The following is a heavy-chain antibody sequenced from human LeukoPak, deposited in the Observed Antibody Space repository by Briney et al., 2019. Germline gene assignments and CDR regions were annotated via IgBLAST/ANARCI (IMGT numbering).Heavy chain of an antibody. D-gene: IGHD6-6*01. CDR2: IHPGDADT. V-gene: IGHV5-51*01. J-gene: IGHJ3*02. CDR1: GYSFTSYW. CDR3: ASFEHSISPDVFDI. Sequence: KRGESLKISCKGSGYSFTSYWIGWVRQMPGKGLEWMGIIHPGDADTRYSPSFQGQVTISADKSISTTYLQWSSLKASDTAMYYCASFEHSISPDVFDIWGQGTMVTVSS.